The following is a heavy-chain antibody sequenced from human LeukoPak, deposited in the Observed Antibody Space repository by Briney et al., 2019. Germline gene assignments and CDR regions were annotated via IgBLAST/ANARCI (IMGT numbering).Heavy chain of an antibody. CDR1: GFTFSSYS. CDR2: ISSSSSTI. V-gene: IGHV3-48*01. J-gene: IGHJ4*02. CDR3: ARDLEYLGWDY. Sequence: GGSLRLSCAASGFTFSSYSMNWVRQAPGKGLEWVSYISSSSSTIYSADSVKGRFTISRDNAKNSLYLQMNSLRAEDTAVYYCARDLEYLGWDYWGQGTLVTVSS. D-gene: IGHD2/OR15-2a*01.